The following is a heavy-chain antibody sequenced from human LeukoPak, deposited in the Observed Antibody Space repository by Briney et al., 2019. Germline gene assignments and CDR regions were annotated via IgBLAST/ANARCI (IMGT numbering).Heavy chain of an antibody. J-gene: IGHJ4*02. Sequence: GSLRLSCAASGFTFSSYGMHWVRQAPGKGLEWVAVISYDGSNKYYADSVKGRFTISRDNSKNTLYLQMNSLRAEDTAVYYCAKSDGDSIDYWGQGTLVTVSS. CDR3: AKSDGDSIDY. CDR2: ISYDGSNK. D-gene: IGHD4-17*01. V-gene: IGHV3-30*18. CDR1: GFTFSSYG.